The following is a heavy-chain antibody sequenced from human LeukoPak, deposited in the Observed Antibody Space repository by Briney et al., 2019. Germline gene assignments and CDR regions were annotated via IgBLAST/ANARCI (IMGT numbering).Heavy chain of an antibody. CDR3: ARCNAPYYYDSTGYYWFDP. CDR1: GDSITNFD. Sequence: SETLSLTCAVSGDSITNFDWSWIRQSPGKGLEWIGDIYTSGSTIYHPSLKSRATISVDTSKNQFSLKLFSVTAADTAVYYCARCNAPYYYDSTGYYWFDPWGQGTLVTVSS. D-gene: IGHD3-22*01. CDR2: IYTSGST. V-gene: IGHV4-4*09. J-gene: IGHJ5*02.